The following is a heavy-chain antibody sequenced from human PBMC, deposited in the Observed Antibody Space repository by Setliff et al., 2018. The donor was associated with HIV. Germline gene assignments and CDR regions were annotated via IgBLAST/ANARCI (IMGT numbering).Heavy chain of an antibody. CDR1: SGSMTGHY. J-gene: IGHJ4*01. CDR2: LHSLGSSRVSDTP. Sequence: SETLSLTCSVSSGSMTGHYWTWVRQPPGKGLEWIGYLHSLGSSRVSDTPNYSPSLKSRITISLDTSKRQFSLTRTSVTAADTAVYYCARGLSSQTYWGTRPLGLDYWGQGSRGTVSS. CDR3: ARGLSSQTYWGTRPLGLDY. V-gene: IGHV4-4*08. D-gene: IGHD2-2*01.